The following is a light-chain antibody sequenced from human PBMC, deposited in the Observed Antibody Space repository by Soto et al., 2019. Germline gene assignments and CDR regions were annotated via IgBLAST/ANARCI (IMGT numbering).Light chain of an antibody. CDR2: SAS. V-gene: IGKV3-15*01. J-gene: IGKJ2*01. CDR1: HSVSSN. Sequence: EIVMTQSPATLSVSPGERATLSCRASHSVSSNLAWYQQTPGQAPRLLIYSASTRATGIPARFSGSGSGTEFTLTISSLQSEDFAVYYFQQYNNWPPYTFGQGTKLEIK. CDR3: QQYNNWPPYT.